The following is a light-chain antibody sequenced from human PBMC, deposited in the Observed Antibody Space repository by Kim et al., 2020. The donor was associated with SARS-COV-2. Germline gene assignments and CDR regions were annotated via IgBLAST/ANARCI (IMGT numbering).Light chain of an antibody. J-gene: IGKJ2*01. CDR2: GAS. V-gene: IGKV3-15*01. CDR1: QSVSSN. Sequence: VSPGERATLSCRASQSVSSNLAWYQQKPGQAPRLLIYGASTRATGIPASFSGSGSGTEFTLTISSLQSEDFAVYYCQQYNNWPYTFGQGTKLEI. CDR3: QQYNNWPYT.